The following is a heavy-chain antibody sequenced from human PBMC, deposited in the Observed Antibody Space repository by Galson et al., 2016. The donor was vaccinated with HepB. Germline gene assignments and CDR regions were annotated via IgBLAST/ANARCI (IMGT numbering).Heavy chain of an antibody. CDR3: AREGVVQLPGRRTSTYFYFGMDV. D-gene: IGHD1-1*01. V-gene: IGHV5-51*01. CDR1: GYTFSNYW. CDR2: IFPDDSEA. Sequence: QSGAEVKKPGESLRISCSTSGYTFSNYWIAWVRQMPGKGLEWMGIIFPDDSEARYSPSFQGQVTFSVDKSISTAFLQWTSLKASDTAIYYCAREGVVQLPGRRTSTYFYFGMDVWGQGTTVTVSS. J-gene: IGHJ6*02.